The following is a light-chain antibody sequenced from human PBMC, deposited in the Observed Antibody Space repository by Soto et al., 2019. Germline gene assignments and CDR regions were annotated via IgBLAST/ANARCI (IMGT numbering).Light chain of an antibody. V-gene: IGLV2-11*01. CDR1: NSDVGAYNY. Sequence: QSALTQTRSVSGSPGQSVTTSCTGTNSDVGAYNYVSWYQQHPGKAPKLMLYDVSRRPSGVPDRFSGSKSGNTASLTISGLQAEDEADYYCCSYAGSYTWVFGGGTKVTVL. CDR3: CSYAGSYTWV. J-gene: IGLJ3*02. CDR2: DVS.